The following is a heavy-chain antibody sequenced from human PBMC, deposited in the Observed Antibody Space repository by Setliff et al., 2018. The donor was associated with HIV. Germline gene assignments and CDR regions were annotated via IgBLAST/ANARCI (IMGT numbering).Heavy chain of an antibody. CDR1: GVSISGYY. J-gene: IGHJ4*02. D-gene: IGHD5-12*01. CDR2: INPVGRND. Sequence: TLSLTCAVYGVSISGYYWSWIRQPPGKGLEWIGEINPVGRNDNYNPSLNNRAAIVLDTSKNQFSLWLTSVTAADTAVYYCARVGLRFKYTFDYWGQGMLVTVSS. CDR3: ARVGLRFKYTFDY. V-gene: IGHV4-34*04.